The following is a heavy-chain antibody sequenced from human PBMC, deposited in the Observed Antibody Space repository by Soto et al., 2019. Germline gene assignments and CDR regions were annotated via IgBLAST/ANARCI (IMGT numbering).Heavy chain of an antibody. CDR2: IIPIFGTA. V-gene: IGHV1-69*13. CDR3: ATDQAVSGSYYGITFDY. CDR1: GGTFSSYA. D-gene: IGHD1-26*01. J-gene: IGHJ4*02. Sequence: ASVKVSCKASGGTFSSYAISWVRQAPGQGLEWMGGIIPIFGTANYAQKFQGRVTITADESTSTAYMELSSLRSEDTAVYYCATDQAVSGSYYGITFDYWGQGTLVTVSS.